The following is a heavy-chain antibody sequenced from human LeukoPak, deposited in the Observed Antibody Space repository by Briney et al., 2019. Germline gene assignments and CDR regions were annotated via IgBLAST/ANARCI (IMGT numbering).Heavy chain of an antibody. CDR3: AREFGGGIYP. CDR1: GYTFTSHG. Sequence: ASVKVSCKAAGYTFTSHGFIWLRQAPGQGLEWMGRTNPNSGGTNYAQNFQGRVTMTRDTSISTAYMELSGLSSDDTAVYYCAREFGGGIYPWGQGTLVTVSS. V-gene: IGHV1-2*06. J-gene: IGHJ5*02. CDR2: TNPNSGGT. D-gene: IGHD1-26*01.